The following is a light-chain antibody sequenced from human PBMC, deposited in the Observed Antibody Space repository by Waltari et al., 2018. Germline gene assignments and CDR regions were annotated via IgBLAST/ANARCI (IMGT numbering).Light chain of an antibody. CDR3: QHYLRLPVT. V-gene: IGKV3-20*01. CDR1: QSVSRA. Sequence: IVLTQSPGTLSLSLGERATVSCRTSQSVSRALAWYQQKPGQAPRLLSYGASTMATGIPDRFSGSGSGTDFSLTISRLEPDDFAIYYCQHYLRLPVTFGQGTTVEI. CDR2: GAS. J-gene: IGKJ1*01.